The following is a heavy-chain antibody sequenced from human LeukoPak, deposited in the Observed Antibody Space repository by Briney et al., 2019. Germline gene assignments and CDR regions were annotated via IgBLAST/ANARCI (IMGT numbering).Heavy chain of an antibody. J-gene: IGHJ4*02. Sequence: GGSLRLSCAASGFTFSTYTMYWVRHPPGKRLEWVSIIGNNGGGIHYADSVRGRFTISRDNSKNALYLQMNSLRVEDTAVYYCAKDPYCSSTSCYMPLSSPFDYWGQGTLVTVSS. D-gene: IGHD2-2*02. CDR1: GFTFSTYT. CDR3: AKDPYCSSTSCYMPLSSPFDY. CDR2: IGNNGGGI. V-gene: IGHV3-23*01.